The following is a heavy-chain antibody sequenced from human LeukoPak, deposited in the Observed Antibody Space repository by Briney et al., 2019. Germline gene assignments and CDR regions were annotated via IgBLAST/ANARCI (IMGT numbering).Heavy chain of an antibody. D-gene: IGHD3-22*01. CDR2: ISSSSSYI. Sequence: GGSLRLSCAASGFTFSTYNMNWVRQAPGKGLEGVSSISSSSSYIYYADSVKGRFTISRDNAKNSLYLQMNSLRAEDTAVYYCARPVYYDSSGYFGYWGQGTLVTVSS. CDR3: ARPVYYDSSGYFGY. V-gene: IGHV3-21*01. J-gene: IGHJ4*02. CDR1: GFTFSTYN.